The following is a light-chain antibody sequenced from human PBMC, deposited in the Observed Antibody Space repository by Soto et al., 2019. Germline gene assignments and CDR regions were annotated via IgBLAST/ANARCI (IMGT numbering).Light chain of an antibody. V-gene: IGLV2-14*01. J-gene: IGLJ1*01. CDR2: DVS. CDR3: SSYTSSSTSV. CDR1: SSDDGGYNY. Sequence: QSALTQPASVSGSPGQSITISCTGTSSDDGGYNYVSWYQQHPGKAPKLMIYDVSNRPSGLSNRFSGSKSVNTAALTISGLQAEDEADYYCSSYTSSSTSVFGTGTKLTVL.